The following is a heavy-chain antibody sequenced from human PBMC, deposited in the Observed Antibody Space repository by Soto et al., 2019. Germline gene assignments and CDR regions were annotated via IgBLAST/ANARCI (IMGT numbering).Heavy chain of an antibody. CDR3: ARDIAARNPYI. V-gene: IGHV3-33*01. D-gene: IGHD6-6*01. J-gene: IGHJ3*02. CDR1: GFTFSSYG. CDR2: IWYDGSNK. Sequence: PGGSLRLSCAASGFTFSSYGMHWVRQAPGKGLEWVAVIWYDGSNKYYVDSVKGRFTISRDNSKNTLYLQMNSLRAEDTAVYYCARDIAARNPYIWGQGTMVTVSS.